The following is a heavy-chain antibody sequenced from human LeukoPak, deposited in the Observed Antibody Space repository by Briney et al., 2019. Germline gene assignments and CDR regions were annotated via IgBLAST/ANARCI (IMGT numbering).Heavy chain of an antibody. CDR2: INPSGGST. D-gene: IGHD6-19*01. Sequence: ASVKVSCKTSGYSFVVYYIHWVRQAPGQGLEWMGIINPSGGSTSYAQKFQGRVTMTRDMSTSTVYMELSSLRSEDTAVYYCARSDWVAVAGYYFDYWGQGTLVTVSS. CDR3: ARSDWVAVAGYYFDY. V-gene: IGHV1-46*01. J-gene: IGHJ4*02. CDR1: GYSFVVYY.